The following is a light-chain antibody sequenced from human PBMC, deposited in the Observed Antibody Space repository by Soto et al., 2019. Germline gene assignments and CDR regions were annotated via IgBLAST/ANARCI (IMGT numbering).Light chain of an antibody. Sequence: DIQMTQTPSSLSASVGDRVTITCWASQGINNYLVWYQQKPGKAPELLIYDAFTLQTGVPSRFSGGGSGTEFTLTISSLQPEDVARYYCQQYDILPPTLGQGTRLEI. J-gene: IGKJ2*01. CDR1: QGINNY. V-gene: IGKV1-33*01. CDR2: DAF. CDR3: QQYDILPPT.